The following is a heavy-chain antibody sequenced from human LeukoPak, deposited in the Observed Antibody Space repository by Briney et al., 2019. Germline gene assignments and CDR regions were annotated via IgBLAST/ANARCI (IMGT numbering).Heavy chain of an antibody. D-gene: IGHD5-24*01. J-gene: IGHJ3*02. Sequence: GGSLRLSCAASGFTFSSYSMNWVRQAPGKGLEWVSSISSSSSYIYYADSVKGRFTISRDNAKNSLYLQMNSLRAEDTAVYYCARDCRDGVLGAFDIWGQGTMVTVSS. CDR2: ISSSSSYI. CDR3: ARDCRDGVLGAFDI. CDR1: GFTFSSYS. V-gene: IGHV3-21*01.